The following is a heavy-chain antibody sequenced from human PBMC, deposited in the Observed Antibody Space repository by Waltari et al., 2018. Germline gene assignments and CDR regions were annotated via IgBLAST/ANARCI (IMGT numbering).Heavy chain of an antibody. CDR3: ARGGFYASGGGMDV. D-gene: IGHD3-10*01. CDR1: GGSFSGSY. CDR2: INHSGST. J-gene: IGHJ6*02. Sequence: QVQLQQWGAGLLKPSETLSLTCAVYGGSFSGSYWSWIRQPPGKGLEWIGEINHSGSTNYNPSLKSRVTISVDTSKNQFSLKLSSVTAADTAVYYCARGGFYASGGGMDVWGQGTTVTVSS. V-gene: IGHV4-34*01.